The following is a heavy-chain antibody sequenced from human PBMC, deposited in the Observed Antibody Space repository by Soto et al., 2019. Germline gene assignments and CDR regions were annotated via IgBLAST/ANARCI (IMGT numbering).Heavy chain of an antibody. D-gene: IGHD6-19*01. J-gene: IGHJ4*02. CDR2: ISSSSSYI. Sequence: GGSLRLSCAASGFTFSSYSMNWVRQAPGKGLEWVSSISSSSSYIYYADSVKGRFTISRDNAKNSLYLQMNSLRAEDTAVYYCARDLAVAGKVPLAYWGQGTLVTVSS. V-gene: IGHV3-21*01. CDR3: ARDLAVAGKVPLAY. CDR1: GFTFSSYS.